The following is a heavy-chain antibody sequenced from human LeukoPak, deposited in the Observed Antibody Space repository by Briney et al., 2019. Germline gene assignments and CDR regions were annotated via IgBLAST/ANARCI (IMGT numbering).Heavy chain of an antibody. CDR3: ARGAVVPYCSSTSCRAYYFDY. CDR2: ISSSSSYI. J-gene: IGHJ4*02. V-gene: IGHV3-21*01. D-gene: IGHD2-2*01. Sequence: GGSLRLSCAASGFTFSSYSMNWVRQAPGKGLEWVSSISSSSSYIYYADSAKGRFTISRDNAKSSLYLQMNSLRAEDTAVYYCARGAVVPYCSSTSCRAYYFDYWGQGTLVTVSS. CDR1: GFTFSSYS.